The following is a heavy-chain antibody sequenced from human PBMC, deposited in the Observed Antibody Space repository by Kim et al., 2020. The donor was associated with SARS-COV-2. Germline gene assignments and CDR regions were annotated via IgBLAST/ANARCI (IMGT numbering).Heavy chain of an antibody. CDR3: AKKISTTYYYGSGSYNWFDP. D-gene: IGHD3-10*01. J-gene: IGHJ5*02. Sequence: FTISRDNSKNTLYLQMNSLRAEDTAVYYCAKKISTTYYYGSGSYNWFDPWGQGTLVTVSS. V-gene: IGHV3-23*01.